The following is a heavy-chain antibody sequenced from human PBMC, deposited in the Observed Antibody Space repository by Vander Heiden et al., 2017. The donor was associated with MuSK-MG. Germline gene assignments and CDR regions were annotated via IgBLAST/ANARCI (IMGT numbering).Heavy chain of an antibody. Sequence: QVQLVQSGAEVKKPGASVKVSCKASGYTFTSYGISWVRQAPGQGLEWMGWISAYNGNTNYAQKLQGRVTMTTDTSTSTAYMELRSLRSDNTAVFYCARDRYMVRGMYYYYYGTDVWGQGTTVTVSS. D-gene: IGHD3-10*01. V-gene: IGHV1-18*01. CDR2: ISAYNGNT. CDR3: ARDRYMVRGMYYYYYGTDV. CDR1: GYTFTSYG. J-gene: IGHJ6*02.